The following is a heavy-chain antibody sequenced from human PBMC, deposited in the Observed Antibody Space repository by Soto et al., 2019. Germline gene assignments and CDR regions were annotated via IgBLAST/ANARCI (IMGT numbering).Heavy chain of an antibody. Sequence: LRLSCAASGFTFSSYAMSWVRQAPGKGLEWVSAISGSGGSTYYADSVKGRFTISRDNSKNTLYLQMNSLRAEDTAVYYCAKAERYYYDSSGYYTFGYWGQGTLVTVSS. V-gene: IGHV3-23*01. CDR3: AKAERYYYDSSGYYTFGY. D-gene: IGHD3-22*01. CDR2: ISGSGGST. CDR1: GFTFSSYA. J-gene: IGHJ4*02.